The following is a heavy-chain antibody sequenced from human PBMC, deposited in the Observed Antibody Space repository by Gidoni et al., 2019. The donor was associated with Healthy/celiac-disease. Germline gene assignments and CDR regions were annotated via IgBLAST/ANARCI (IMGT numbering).Heavy chain of an antibody. Sequence: QVQLVQSGAEVKKPGASVKVSCKASGYTFTSYYMHWVRQAPGQGLEWMGIIKPSGGSTSYAQKFQGRVTMTRDTSTSTVYMELSSLRSEDTAVYYCARDLYYYGSGNLYYYYMDVWGKGTTVTVSS. CDR1: GYTFTSYY. V-gene: IGHV1-46*01. D-gene: IGHD3-10*01. J-gene: IGHJ6*03. CDR2: IKPSGGST. CDR3: ARDLYYYGSGNLYYYYMDV.